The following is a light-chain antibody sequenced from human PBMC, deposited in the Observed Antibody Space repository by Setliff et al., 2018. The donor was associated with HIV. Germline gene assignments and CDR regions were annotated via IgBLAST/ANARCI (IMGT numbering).Light chain of an antibody. Sequence: QSVLTQPASVSGSPGQSITISCTGTSSDVGSYNLVSWYQQHPGKAPKVMIYEVTKRPSGVSNRFSGSKSGNAASLTISGLQAEDEADYYCCPYAGSSTFPYVFGTGTKV. CDR3: CPYAGSSTFPYV. V-gene: IGLV2-23*02. CDR1: SSDVGSYNL. J-gene: IGLJ1*01. CDR2: EVT.